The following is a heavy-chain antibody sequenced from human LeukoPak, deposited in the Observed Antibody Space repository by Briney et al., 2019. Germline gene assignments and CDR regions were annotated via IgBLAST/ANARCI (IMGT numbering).Heavy chain of an antibody. D-gene: IGHD2-2*01. CDR1: GDSVSSNSVT. J-gene: IGHJ5*02. CDR3: ARRLTQYDCFDP. V-gene: IGHV6-1*01. Sequence: SQTLALTCAISGDSVSSNSVTWNWIRQSPSRGLEWLGRTYYRSTWYNDYSVSVRGRITVNPDTSKNQFALHLNSVTPEDTAVYYCARRLTQYDCFDPWGQGILVTVSS. CDR2: TYYRSTWYN.